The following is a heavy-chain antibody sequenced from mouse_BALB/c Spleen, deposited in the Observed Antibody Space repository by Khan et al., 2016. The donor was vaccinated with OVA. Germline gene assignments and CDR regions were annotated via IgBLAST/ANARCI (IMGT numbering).Heavy chain of an antibody. V-gene: IGHV2-2*02. D-gene: IGHD2-4*01. J-gene: IGHJ3*01. CDR2: IWSGGTT. Sequence: QVQLKQSGPGLVQPSQSLSITCTVSGFSLTTYGVHWVRQSPGKGLEWLGVIWSGGTTDYSAAFISRLSITKDNSKSQVFFKMNSLQANDTAIDYCARKYDYDEGLAYWGQGTLVTVSA. CDR1: GFSLTTYG. CDR3: ARKYDYDEGLAY.